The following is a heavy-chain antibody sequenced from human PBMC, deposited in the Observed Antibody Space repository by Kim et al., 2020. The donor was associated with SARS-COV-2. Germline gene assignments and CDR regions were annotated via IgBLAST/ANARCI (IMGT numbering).Heavy chain of an antibody. J-gene: IGHJ4*02. Sequence: TNYNPSLKSRVTISVDTSKNQFSLKLSSVTAADTAVYYCARVTTGAFRYWGQGTLVTVSS. V-gene: IGHV4-59*01. CDR3: ARVTTGAFRY. CDR2: T. D-gene: IGHD4-17*01.